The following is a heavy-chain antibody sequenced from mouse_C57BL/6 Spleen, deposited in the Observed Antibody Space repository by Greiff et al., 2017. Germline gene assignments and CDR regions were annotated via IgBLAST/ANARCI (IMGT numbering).Heavy chain of an antibody. CDR3: ARGYDGYYQLDY. CDR2: IYPGDGDT. D-gene: IGHD2-3*01. V-gene: IGHV1-80*01. J-gene: IGHJ2*01. Sequence: VQLQQSGAELVKPGASVKISCKASGYAFSSYWMNWVKQRPGKGLEWIGQIYPGDGDTNYNGKFKGKATLTADKSSSTAYMQLSSLTSEDSAVYFCARGYDGYYQLDYWGQGTTLTVSS. CDR1: GYAFSSYW.